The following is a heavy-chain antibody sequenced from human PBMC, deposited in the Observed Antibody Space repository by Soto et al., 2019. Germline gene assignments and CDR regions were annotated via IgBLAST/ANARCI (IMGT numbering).Heavy chain of an antibody. CDR2: ISSSSSTI. CDR1: GFTFSSYS. D-gene: IGHD3-16*02. V-gene: IGHV3-48*01. J-gene: IGHJ4*02. CDR3: ARDYRYGYDYICGSYRSPWAEFDY. Sequence: EVQLVESGGGLVQPGGSLRLSCAASGFTFSSYSMNWVRQAPGKGLEWVSYISSSSSTIYYADSVKGRFTISRDNAKNSLYLQMNSLRAEDTAVYYCARDYRYGYDYICGSYRSPWAEFDYWGQGTLVTVSS.